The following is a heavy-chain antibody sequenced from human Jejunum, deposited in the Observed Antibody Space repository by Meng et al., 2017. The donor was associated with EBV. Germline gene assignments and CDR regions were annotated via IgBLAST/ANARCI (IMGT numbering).Heavy chain of an antibody. CDR3: ARTYYYDSSGYAPFDY. CDR1: GGSISSSSYY. V-gene: IGHV4-39*07. D-gene: IGHD3-22*01. CDR2: IYYSGST. Sequence: QLQLQESGPGLVKPSXTLSLTCIVSGGSISSSSYYWGWIRQPPGKGLEWIGSIYYSGSTYYNPSLKSRVTISVDTSKNQFSLKLSSVTAADTAVYYCARTYYYDSSGYAPFDYWGQGTLVTVSS. J-gene: IGHJ4*02.